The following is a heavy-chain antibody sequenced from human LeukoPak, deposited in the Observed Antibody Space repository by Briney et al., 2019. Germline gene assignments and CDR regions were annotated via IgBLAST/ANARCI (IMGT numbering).Heavy chain of an antibody. CDR1: GFTFSSYG. Sequence: GGSLRLSCAASGFTFSSYGMHWVRQAPGKGLEWVAFIRYDGSNKYYADSVKGRFTISRDNSKNTLYLQMNSLRAEDTAVYYCAKDHLAARSYYFDYWAKGTLVTVSS. D-gene: IGHD6-6*01. CDR2: IRYDGSNK. J-gene: IGHJ4*02. CDR3: AKDHLAARSYYFDY. V-gene: IGHV3-30*02.